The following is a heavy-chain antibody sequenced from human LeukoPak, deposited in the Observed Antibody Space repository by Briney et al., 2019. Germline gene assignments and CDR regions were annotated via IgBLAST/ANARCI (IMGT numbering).Heavy chain of an antibody. CDR3: ARDSGARGYSYGAY. CDR1: GFTFSSYW. D-gene: IGHD5-18*01. V-gene: IGHV3-7*01. CDR2: IKQDGSEE. Sequence: GGSLRLSCAASGFTFSSYWMSWVRQAPGKGLEWVANIKQDGSEEYYVDSVKGRFTISRDNAKNSLYLQMNSLRAEDTAVYYCARDSGARGYSYGAYWGQGTLVTVSS. J-gene: IGHJ4*02.